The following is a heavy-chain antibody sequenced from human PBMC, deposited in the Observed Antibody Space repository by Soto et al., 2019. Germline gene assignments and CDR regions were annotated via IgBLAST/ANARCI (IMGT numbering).Heavy chain of an antibody. J-gene: IGHJ4*02. V-gene: IGHV4-39*01. CDR1: GGSISTSSYY. Sequence: QLQLQESGPGLVKPSETLSLTCTVSGGSISTSSYYWGWIRQPPGKGLEWIGSIYYSGSTYYNPSLTSRVTISVDTSTTQSSLTLSSVTAAATAVYYCARDYDRSGDYWGQGTLVTVSS. D-gene: IGHD3-22*01. CDR2: IYYSGST. CDR3: ARDYDRSGDY.